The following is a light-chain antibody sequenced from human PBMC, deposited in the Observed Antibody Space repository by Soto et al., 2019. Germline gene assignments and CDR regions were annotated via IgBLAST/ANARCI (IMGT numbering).Light chain of an antibody. CDR3: QRYGSRLPA. CDR2: GAS. Sequence: VMTQSPATLSVSPGERATLSCRASQTIRSTLAWFQQKPGQAPRLLIYGASSRATGIPDRFSGSGSGTDFTLTISGGEEGSLAAYYCQRYGSRLPACGQGTKVDIK. CDR1: QTIRST. V-gene: IGKV3-20*01. J-gene: IGKJ1*01.